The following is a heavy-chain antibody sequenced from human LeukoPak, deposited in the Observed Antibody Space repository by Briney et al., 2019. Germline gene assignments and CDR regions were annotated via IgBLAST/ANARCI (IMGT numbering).Heavy chain of an antibody. CDR2: FSSTVGSL. Sequence: PGGSLRLSCAASGFSFRTYAMTWVRQARGKGLEGVSTFSSTVGSLHYGDSVKGRFNICRDNSKNTLHLHMNNLRAEDTAIYYCATVYGGQLWEAFDNWGQGATVTVSS. CDR1: GFSFRTYA. V-gene: IGHV3-23*01. J-gene: IGHJ3*02. CDR3: ATVYGGQLWEAFDN. D-gene: IGHD4-23*01.